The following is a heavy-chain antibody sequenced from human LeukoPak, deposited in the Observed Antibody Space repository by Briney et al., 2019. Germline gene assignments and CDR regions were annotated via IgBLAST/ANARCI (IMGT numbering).Heavy chain of an antibody. J-gene: IGHJ4*02. CDR2: ISSSSRYI. Sequence: PGGSLRLSCAASGFTFSSYSMNWVRQAPGKGLEWVSSISSSSRYIYYADSVKGRFTISRDNAKNSLYLQMNSLRAEDTAVYYCARDQYTYYDFWSGYYLFDYWGQGTLVTVSS. CDR1: GFTFSSYS. V-gene: IGHV3-21*01. CDR3: ARDQYTYYDFWSGYYLFDY. D-gene: IGHD3-3*01.